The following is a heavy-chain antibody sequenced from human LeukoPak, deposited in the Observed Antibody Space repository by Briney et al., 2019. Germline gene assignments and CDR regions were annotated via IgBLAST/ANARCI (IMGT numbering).Heavy chain of an antibody. CDR2: ISGNGGST. V-gene: IGHV3-43*02. D-gene: IGHD5-24*01. J-gene: IGHJ4*02. Sequence: PGGSLRLSCAASGLTFHDYDMHRVRQGPGKGLEWVSLISGNGGSTYHADSVKGRFTISRDNSKNSLYLQMRRLRTEDTALYYCATQFRSGYWGQGTLVTVSS. CDR1: GLTFHDYD. CDR3: ATQFRSGY.